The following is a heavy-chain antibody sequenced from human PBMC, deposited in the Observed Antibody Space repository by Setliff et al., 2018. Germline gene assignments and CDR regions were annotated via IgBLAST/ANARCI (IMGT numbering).Heavy chain of an antibody. J-gene: IGHJ4*02. CDR2: TYRDGST. CDR3: GTNSDSMHYIDF. D-gene: IGHD2-8*01. CDR1: GFTVNTNY. Sequence: PGGSLRLSCAASGFTVNTNYMTWVRQAPGKGLEWVSITYRDGSTYYAESVKGRFTLSRDSTKNTLSLQVNSLRVEDTAFYYCGTNSDSMHYIDFWGQGTLVTVSS. V-gene: IGHV3-66*01.